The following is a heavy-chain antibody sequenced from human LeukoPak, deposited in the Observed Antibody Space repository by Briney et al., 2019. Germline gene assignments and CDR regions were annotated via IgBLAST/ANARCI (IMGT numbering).Heavy chain of an antibody. CDR1: GFSFSSYE. J-gene: IGHJ4*02. D-gene: IGHD3-10*01. CDR3: VKVAKYYYGSETYYFFEH. V-gene: IGHV3-48*03. CDR2: ITGSGDTI. Sequence: PGGSLRLSCSASGFSFSSYEMNWVRQAPGKGLEWISYITGSGDTIYYADSVKGRFTISRDNAKNSLYLQMNSLRVEDTAIYYCVKVAKYYYGSETYYFFEHWGQGTPVTASS.